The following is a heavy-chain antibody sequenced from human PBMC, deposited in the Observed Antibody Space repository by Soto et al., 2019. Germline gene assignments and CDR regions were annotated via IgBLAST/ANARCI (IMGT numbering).Heavy chain of an antibody. CDR1: GCSISSGDYY. CDR3: ARANYDFWSGYSYYFDY. CDR2: IYYSGST. D-gene: IGHD3-3*01. J-gene: IGHJ4*01. Sequence: SETLSLTCTFSGCSISSGDYYWSWIRQPPGKGLEWIGYIYYSGSTYYNPSLKSRVTISVDTSKDQFSLKLSSVTAADTAVYYCARANYDFWSGYSYYFDYWGLGTLVTVSS. V-gene: IGHV4-30-4*01.